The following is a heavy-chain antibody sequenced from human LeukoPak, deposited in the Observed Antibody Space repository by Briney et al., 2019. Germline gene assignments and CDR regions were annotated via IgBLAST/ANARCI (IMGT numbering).Heavy chain of an antibody. CDR1: GFTFSSYS. J-gene: IGHJ4*02. V-gene: IGHV3-21*04. D-gene: IGHD3-10*01. CDR2: ISSSSSYI. CDR3: AGVSGVRRGTAPFGY. Sequence: GGSLRLSCAASGFTFSSYSMNWVRQAPGKGLEWVSSISSSSSYIYYADSVKGRFTISRDNAKNSLYLQMNSLRSEDTAVYYCAGVSGVRRGTAPFGYWGQGTLVTVSS.